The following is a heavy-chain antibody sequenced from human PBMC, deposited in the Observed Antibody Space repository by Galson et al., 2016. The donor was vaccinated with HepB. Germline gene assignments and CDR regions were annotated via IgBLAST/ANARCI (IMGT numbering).Heavy chain of an antibody. Sequence: SLRLSCAASGFAVSDNYMSWVRQAPGKGLEWVSVIYSGGFTYYADSVKGRFTISRDNPENTLYLQLNSLRAEDTAVYYCERGVGGVPSANFYYGMDVWGQGATVTVSS. J-gene: IGHJ6*02. CDR2: IYSGGFT. CDR3: ERGVGGVPSANFYYGMDV. CDR1: GFAVSDNY. D-gene: IGHD2-2*01. V-gene: IGHV3-66*01.